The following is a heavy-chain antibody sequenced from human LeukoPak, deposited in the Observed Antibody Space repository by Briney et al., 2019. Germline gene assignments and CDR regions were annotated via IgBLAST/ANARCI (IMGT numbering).Heavy chain of an antibody. D-gene: IGHD6-13*01. CDR3: AKGIAAAGDS. CDR1: GFTFTSYG. V-gene: IGHV3-30*18. Sequence: GGSLRLSCAAPGFTFTSYGMPWVRQAPCKGLEWVAVISFDGKLQYYTDSVNGRFTISRDNSNSTLFLQTNSLRAENTALYFCAKGIAAAGDSWGQGTLVTVSS. CDR2: ISFDGKLQ. J-gene: IGHJ4*02.